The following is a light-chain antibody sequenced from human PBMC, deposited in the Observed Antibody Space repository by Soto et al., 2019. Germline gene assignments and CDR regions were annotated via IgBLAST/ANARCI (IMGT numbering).Light chain of an antibody. J-gene: IGKJ3*01. CDR3: HQYGSTPQT. Sequence: EIVLTQSPCTLSLSPGERATLSCRASQSVSSSYLAWFQQKPGQAPRLLIYGASSRATGSPARFSGSGSGTDVTLSIIRREPEDFFVEYCHQYGSTPQTFGHGTKVDIK. CDR2: GAS. CDR1: QSVSSSY. V-gene: IGKV3-20*01.